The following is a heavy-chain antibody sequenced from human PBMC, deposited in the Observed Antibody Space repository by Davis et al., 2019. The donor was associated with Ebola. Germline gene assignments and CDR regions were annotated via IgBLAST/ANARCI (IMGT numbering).Heavy chain of an antibody. D-gene: IGHD1-1*01. V-gene: IGHV3-30*04. CDR3: ARDLLGPKRPNWFDP. J-gene: IGHJ5*02. CDR1: GFTFSSYA. Sequence: GGSLRLSCAASGFTFSSYAMHWVRQAPGKGLEWVAVISYDGSNKYYADSVKGRFTISRDNSKNTLYLQMNSLRAEDTAVYYCARDLLGPKRPNWFDPWGQGTLVTVSS. CDR2: ISYDGSNK.